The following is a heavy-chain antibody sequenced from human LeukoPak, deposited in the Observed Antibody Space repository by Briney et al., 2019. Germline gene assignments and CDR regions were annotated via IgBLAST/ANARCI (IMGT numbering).Heavy chain of an antibody. Sequence: SETLSLTCTVSGGSISSYYWSWIRQPPGKGLEWIGYVHYSVTTNYNPSLKSRVTISVDTSKNLFSLKLRSVTAADTAVYYCAGHKSGYYTAFDYWGQGTLVTVSS. CDR1: GGSISSYY. V-gene: IGHV4-59*08. CDR2: VHYSVTT. D-gene: IGHD3-3*01. J-gene: IGHJ4*02. CDR3: AGHKSGYYTAFDY.